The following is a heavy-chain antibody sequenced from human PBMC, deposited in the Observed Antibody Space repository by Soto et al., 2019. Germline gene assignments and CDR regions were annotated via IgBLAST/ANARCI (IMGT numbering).Heavy chain of an antibody. D-gene: IGHD1-26*01. CDR3: ARLQRPGRFDY. V-gene: IGHV4-39*01. Sequence: QLQLQESGPGLVKPSETLSLTCTVSGGSISTSVHYWAWIRQPPGKGLEWMGTIYNNGDTYYNSSRKGQITMSVDTSKTVFSLRLTSVTALDTAVYYCARLQRPGRFDYWGLGTLVTVSS. J-gene: IGHJ4*02. CDR1: GGSISTSVHY. CDR2: IYNNGDT.